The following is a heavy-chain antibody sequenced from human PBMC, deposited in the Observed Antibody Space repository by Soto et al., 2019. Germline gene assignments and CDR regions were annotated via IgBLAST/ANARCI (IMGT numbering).Heavy chain of an antibody. CDR1: GFTFDNYA. CDR3: VKATMTTLRY. J-gene: IGHJ4*02. D-gene: IGHD4-17*01. V-gene: IGHV3-9*01. Sequence: GGSLRLSCAASGFTFDNYAMHWVRQAPGKGLEWVSGIGWNSANIVYADSVKGRFIISRDNAKNSLYLQMNSLRAEDTALYYCVKATMTTLRYWGQGTLVTVSS. CDR2: IGWNSANI.